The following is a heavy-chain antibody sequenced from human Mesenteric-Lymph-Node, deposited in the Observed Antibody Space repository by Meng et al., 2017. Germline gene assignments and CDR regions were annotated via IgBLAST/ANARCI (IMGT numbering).Heavy chain of an antibody. D-gene: IGHD3-3*01. J-gene: IGHJ4*02. CDR2: ISWNSGSI. CDR1: GFTFDDYA. V-gene: IGHV3-9*01. CDR3: ARWEWQHVAYFDY. Sequence: SLKISCAASGFTFDDYAMHWVRQAPGKGLEWVSGISWNSGSIGYADSVKGRFTISREKSKNTLYLQMNILRAEDTAVYYCARWEWQHVAYFDYWGQGTLVTVSS.